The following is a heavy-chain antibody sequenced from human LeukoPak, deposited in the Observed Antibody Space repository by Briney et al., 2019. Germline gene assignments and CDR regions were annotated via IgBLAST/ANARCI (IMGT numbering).Heavy chain of an antibody. V-gene: IGHV5-51*01. D-gene: IGHD1-26*01. CDR3: ARRLVGATRDNWFDP. CDR2: IYPGDSDT. Sequence: GELLKISCKGSGYSFTSYWIGWVRQMPGKGLEWMGIIYPGDSDTRYSPSFQGQVTISADKSISTAYLQWSSLKASDTAMYYCARRLVGATRDNWFDPWGQGTLVTVSS. J-gene: IGHJ5*02. CDR1: GYSFTSYW.